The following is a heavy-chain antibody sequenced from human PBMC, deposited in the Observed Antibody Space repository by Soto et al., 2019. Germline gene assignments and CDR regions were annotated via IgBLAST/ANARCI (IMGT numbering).Heavy chain of an antibody. CDR2: VYRTGST. V-gene: IGHV4-4*02. CDR1: GGSISTSNW. CDR3: ARARATIAAAAIFDC. Sequence: QVQLQESGPGLVKPSGTLSLTCAVSGGSISTSNWWSWVRQPPGKGLEWIGEVYRTGSTNYNPSPASRLTISVDKSKNQFPLKLTSVTAADTAVYYCARARATIAAAAIFDCWGQGTLVTVSS. D-gene: IGHD6-13*01. J-gene: IGHJ4*02.